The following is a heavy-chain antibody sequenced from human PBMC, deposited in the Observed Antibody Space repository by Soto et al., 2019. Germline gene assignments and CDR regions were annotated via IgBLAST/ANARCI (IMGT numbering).Heavy chain of an antibody. CDR2: IYHTGTT. CDR3: ARVMAAMQNWLDP. V-gene: IGHV4-30-4*01. CDR1: GGSISSIDYF. D-gene: IGHD2-2*01. Sequence: SETLSLTCSVSGGSISSIDYFWSWIRQPPGKGLEWIGFIYHTGTTYYNPSLRSRVTISIDTSKSQFSMKLNSVTAADTAVYYCARVMAAMQNWLDPWGQGTLVTVYS. J-gene: IGHJ5*02.